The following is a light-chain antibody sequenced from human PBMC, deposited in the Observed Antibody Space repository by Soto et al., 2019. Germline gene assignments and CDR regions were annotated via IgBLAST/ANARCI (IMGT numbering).Light chain of an antibody. CDR1: QDITSA. CDR3: PQFNSYVIT. J-gene: IGKJ5*01. CDR2: AAS. V-gene: IGKV1-13*02. Sequence: AIPLTQSPSSLSASVGDRVTITCRASQDITSALAWYQQKPGKAPNLLIYAASSLKSGVPSRFSGSRSGTDFTLTISSLQPEDFATYYCPQFNSYVITFGQGTRLETK.